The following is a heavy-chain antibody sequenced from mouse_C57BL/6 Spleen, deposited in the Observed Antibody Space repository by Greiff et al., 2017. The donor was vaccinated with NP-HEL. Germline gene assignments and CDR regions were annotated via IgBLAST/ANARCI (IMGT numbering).Heavy chain of an antibody. D-gene: IGHD2-4*01. CDR2: LNPSSGYT. CDR1: GYTFTSYW. Sequence: VQLQQSGAELAKPGASVKLSCKASGYTFTSYWMHWVKQRPGQGLEWIGYLNPSSGYTKYNQKFKDKATLTADKSSSTAYMQLSSLTYEDSAVYYCAGYYDYDEAWFAYWGQGTLVTVSA. J-gene: IGHJ3*01. CDR3: AGYYDYDEAWFAY. V-gene: IGHV1-7*01.